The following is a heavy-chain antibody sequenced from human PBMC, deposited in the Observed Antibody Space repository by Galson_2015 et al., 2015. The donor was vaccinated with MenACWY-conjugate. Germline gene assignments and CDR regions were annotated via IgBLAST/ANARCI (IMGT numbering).Heavy chain of an antibody. V-gene: IGHV3-21*01. J-gene: IGHJ4*02. CDR2: ISTSSSYS. Sequence: YGMSLVRQAPGKGLEWVSVISTSSSYSYYADSVKGRFTISRDNAKNSLYLQMNSLRAEDTAVYYCARGRSWYDYWGQGTLVTVSS. CDR3: ARGRSWYDY. D-gene: IGHD6-13*01. CDR1: YG.